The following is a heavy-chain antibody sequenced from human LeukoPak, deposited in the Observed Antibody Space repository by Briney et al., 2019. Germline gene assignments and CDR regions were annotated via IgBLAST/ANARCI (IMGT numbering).Heavy chain of an antibody. D-gene: IGHD4-17*01. V-gene: IGHV3-30*03. CDR1: GFTFSSYD. CDR2: ISYDGSNK. J-gene: IGHJ4*02. CDR3: ATYGDYVGGAFDY. Sequence: GGSLRLSCAASGFTFSSYDMHWVRQAPGKGLEWVAVISYDGSNKYYADSVKGRFTISRDNSKNTLYLQMNSLRAEDTAVYYCATYGDYVGGAFDYWGQGTLATVSS.